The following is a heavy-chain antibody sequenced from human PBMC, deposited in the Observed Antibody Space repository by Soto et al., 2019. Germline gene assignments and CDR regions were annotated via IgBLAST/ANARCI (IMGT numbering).Heavy chain of an antibody. V-gene: IGHV4-59*01. CDR2: IYYSGST. CDR3: ARSRGGYFDY. D-gene: IGHD3-16*01. Sequence: SDTLSLTCTVSGGSISIYYWSWIRQPPGKGLEWIGYIYYSGSTNYNPSLKSRVTISVDTSKNQFSLKLSSVTAADTAVYYCARSRGGYFDYWGQGTLVTVSS. CDR1: GGSISIYY. J-gene: IGHJ4*02.